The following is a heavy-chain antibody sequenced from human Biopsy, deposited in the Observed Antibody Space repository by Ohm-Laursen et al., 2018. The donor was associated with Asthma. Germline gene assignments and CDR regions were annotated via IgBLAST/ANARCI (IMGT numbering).Heavy chain of an antibody. CDR1: GFTVSRDH. Sequence: SLRLSCAASGFTVSRDHMFWVRQAPGKGLEWVSGISWNSGTIGYADSVKGRFTISRDNAKSTLYLQMNSLRVEDTAVYYCARDGVVPDAMYYHYYYGLDVWGQGTTVTVSS. D-gene: IGHD2-2*01. CDR3: ARDGVVPDAMYYHYYYGLDV. V-gene: IGHV3-9*01. J-gene: IGHJ6*02. CDR2: ISWNSGTI.